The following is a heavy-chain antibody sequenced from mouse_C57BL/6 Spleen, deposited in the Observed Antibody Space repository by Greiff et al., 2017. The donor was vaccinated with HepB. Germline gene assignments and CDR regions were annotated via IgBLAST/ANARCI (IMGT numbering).Heavy chain of an antibody. J-gene: IGHJ3*01. D-gene: IGHD2-5*01. Sequence: VQLQQSDAELVKPGASVKISCKVSGYTFTDHTIHWMKQRPEQGLEWIGYIYPRDGSTKYNEKFKGKATLTADKSSSTAYMQLNSLTSEDSAVYFCAREGAYYSNLAWFAYWGQGTLVTVSA. CDR2: IYPRDGST. CDR3: AREGAYYSNLAWFAY. CDR1: GYTFTDHT. V-gene: IGHV1-78*01.